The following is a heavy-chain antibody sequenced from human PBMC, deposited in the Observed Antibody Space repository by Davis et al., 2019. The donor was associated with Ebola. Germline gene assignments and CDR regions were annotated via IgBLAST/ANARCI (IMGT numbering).Heavy chain of an antibody. D-gene: IGHD1-26*01. Sequence: GESLKISCAASGFSFSTYSIHWVRQGPGKGLEWVALMSYDGSKKSYADSVKGRFTISRDNAKNSLFLQMNSLRDEDTAVYYCARAFGSSDIHAFDYWGQGTLVTVPS. CDR2: MSYDGSKK. CDR3: ARAFGSSDIHAFDY. CDR1: GFSFSTYS. V-gene: IGHV3-30-3*01. J-gene: IGHJ4*02.